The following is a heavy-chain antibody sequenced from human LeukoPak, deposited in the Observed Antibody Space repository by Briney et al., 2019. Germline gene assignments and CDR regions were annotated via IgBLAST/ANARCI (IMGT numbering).Heavy chain of an antibody. CDR1: GGTFSSYA. CDR3: ARELSGYESRVGYYYMDV. V-gene: IGHV1-69*01. J-gene: IGHJ6*03. Sequence: SVKVSCKASGGTFSSYATGWVRQAPGQGLEWMGGIIPIFGTANYAQKFQGRVTITADESTSTAYMELSSLRSEDTAVYYCARELSGYESRVGYYYMDVWGKGTTVTVSS. CDR2: IIPIFGTA. D-gene: IGHD5-12*01.